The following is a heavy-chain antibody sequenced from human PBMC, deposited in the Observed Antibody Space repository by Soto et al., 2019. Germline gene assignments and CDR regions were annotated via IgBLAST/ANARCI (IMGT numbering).Heavy chain of an antibody. Sequence: GGSLRLSCAASGFAFYYYNMNWVRQAPGRGLEWVSSISGSGIDIHFTDSVKGRFTISRDNAKTSLYLQMDSLRPEDTAIYYCAREGVTSCTHYYFELWGHGALGTVSS. CDR3: AREGVTSCTHYYFEL. D-gene: IGHD2-15*01. V-gene: IGHV3-21*01. J-gene: IGHJ4*01. CDR1: GFAFYYYN. CDR2: ISGSGIDI.